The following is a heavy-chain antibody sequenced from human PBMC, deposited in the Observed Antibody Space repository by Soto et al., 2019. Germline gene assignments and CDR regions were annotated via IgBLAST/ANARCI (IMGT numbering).Heavy chain of an antibody. CDR3: AKDSPVGVPLLRDLHD. J-gene: IGHJ1*01. D-gene: IGHD2-15*01. V-gene: IGHV3-23*01. Sequence: GGSLNLSCAASGFTFSNYGMSWVRQAPGKGLEWVSVISGSGGSTYYADSVKGRFTLSRDNSKNTVYLQMNSLRAEDTAVYYCAKDSPVGVPLLRDLHDWGQGTLVTVSS. CDR2: ISGSGGST. CDR1: GFTFSNYG.